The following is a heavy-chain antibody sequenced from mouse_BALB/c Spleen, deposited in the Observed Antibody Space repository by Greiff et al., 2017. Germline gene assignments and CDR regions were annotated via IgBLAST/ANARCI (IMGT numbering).Heavy chain of an antibody. V-gene: IGHV1-7*01. Sequence: QVQLQQSGAELAKPGASVKMSCKASGYTFTSYWMHWVKQRPGQGLEWIGYINPSTGYTEYNQKFKDKATLTADKSSSTAYMQLSSLTSEDSAVYYCARNRYEDAMDYWGQGTSVTVSS. J-gene: IGHJ4*01. D-gene: IGHD2-14*01. CDR1: GYTFTSYW. CDR3: ARNRYEDAMDY. CDR2: INPSTGYT.